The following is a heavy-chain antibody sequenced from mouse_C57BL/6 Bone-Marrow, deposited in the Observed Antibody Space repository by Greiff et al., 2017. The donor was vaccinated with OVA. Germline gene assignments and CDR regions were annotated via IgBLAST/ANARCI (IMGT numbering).Heavy chain of an antibody. J-gene: IGHJ4*01. CDR2: IHPSDSDT. CDR3: AMLGGLRRDYYAMDY. CDR1: GYTFTSYW. D-gene: IGHD2-4*01. V-gene: IGHV1-74*01. Sequence: QVQLKQPGAELVKPGASVKVSCKASGYTFTSYWMHWVKQRPGQGLEWIGRIHPSDSDTNYNQKFKGKATLTVDKSSSTAYMQLSSLTSEDSAVYYCAMLGGLRRDYYAMDYWGQGTSVTVSS.